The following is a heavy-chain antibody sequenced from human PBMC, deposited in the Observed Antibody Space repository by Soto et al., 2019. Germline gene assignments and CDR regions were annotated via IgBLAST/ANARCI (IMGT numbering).Heavy chain of an antibody. CDR2: IYSGGST. J-gene: IGHJ4*02. CDR1: GFTVSTKY. Sequence: GGSLRLSCAASGFTVSTKYMSWVRQAPGKGLEWVSVIYSGGSTFYADSVRGRFTISRDNSKNTVNLQMNSLRAEDTAVYYCARDGVGGTDFRGFLDYWGQGTLVTVSS. D-gene: IGHD1-7*01. CDR3: ARDGVGGTDFRGFLDY. V-gene: IGHV3-66*01.